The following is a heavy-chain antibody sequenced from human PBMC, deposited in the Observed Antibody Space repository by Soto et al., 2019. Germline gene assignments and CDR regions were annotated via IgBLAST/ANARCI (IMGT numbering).Heavy chain of an antibody. CDR2: IYYSGST. Sequence: QVQLQESGPGLVKPSETLSLTCTVSGGSISSYYWSWIRQPPGKGLEWIGYIYYSGSTNYNPSLKSRVTISVDTSKNQFSLKLSSVTAADTAVYYCARIPTSRSGYEYYSYGMDVWGQGTTVTVSS. V-gene: IGHV4-59*01. D-gene: IGHD3-22*01. CDR1: GGSISSYY. CDR3: ARIPTSRSGYEYYSYGMDV. J-gene: IGHJ6*02.